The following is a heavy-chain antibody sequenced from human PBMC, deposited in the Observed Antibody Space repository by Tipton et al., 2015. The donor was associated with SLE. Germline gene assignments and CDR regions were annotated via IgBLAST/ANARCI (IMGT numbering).Heavy chain of an antibody. Sequence: TLSLTCTVSDDSMSSSNYYWGWIRQPPGKGLEWIGSIFYTGSTYYNPSLKSRVSFSIDRSKNQFSLKVNSVTAADTAVYFCARRHYSSPFDYWGQGTLVTVSS. CDR3: ARRHYSSPFDY. V-gene: IGHV4-39*07. CDR1: DDSMSSSNYY. CDR2: IFYTGST. J-gene: IGHJ4*02. D-gene: IGHD6-13*01.